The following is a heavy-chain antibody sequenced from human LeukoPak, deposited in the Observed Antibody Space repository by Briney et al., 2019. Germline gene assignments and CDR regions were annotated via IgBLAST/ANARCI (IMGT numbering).Heavy chain of an antibody. V-gene: IGHV3-53*01. Sequence: GGSLRLSCAASGFTVSSNYMSWVRQAPGKGLEWVSVIYSGGSTYYADSVKGRFTISRDNSKNTLYLQMNSLRAEDTAVYYCARSVYSGGLGPGDYWGQGTLVTVSS. CDR1: GFTVSSNY. CDR2: IYSGGST. J-gene: IGHJ4*02. CDR3: ARSVYSGGLGPGDY. D-gene: IGHD1-26*01.